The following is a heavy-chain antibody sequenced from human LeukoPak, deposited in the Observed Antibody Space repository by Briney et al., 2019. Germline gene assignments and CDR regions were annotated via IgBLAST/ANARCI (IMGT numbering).Heavy chain of an antibody. CDR1: GYTFINYG. J-gene: IGHJ4*02. V-gene: IGHV1-18*01. CDR2: IDVYNGNT. CDR3: ARTRYATARVDY. Sequence: ASVKVSCKASGYTFINYGISWVRQAPGQGLEWMGWIDVYNGNTNYAQTLQGRVTMTTDTSTSTAYMELRSLRSNDTAVYYCARTRYATARVDYWGQGALVTVSS. D-gene: IGHD2-2*01.